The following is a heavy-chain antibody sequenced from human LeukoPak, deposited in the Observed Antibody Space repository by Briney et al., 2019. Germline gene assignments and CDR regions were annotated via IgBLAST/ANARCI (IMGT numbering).Heavy chain of an antibody. CDR2: ISSSSSYI. V-gene: IGHV3-21*01. Sequence: GGFLRLSCAASGFTFSSYSMNWVRQAPGKGLEWVSSISSSSSYIYYADSVKGRFTISRDNAKNSLYLQMNSLRAEDTAVYYCARVVAVAGLEYWGQGTLVTVSS. J-gene: IGHJ4*02. CDR3: ARVVAVAGLEY. CDR1: GFTFSSYS. D-gene: IGHD6-19*01.